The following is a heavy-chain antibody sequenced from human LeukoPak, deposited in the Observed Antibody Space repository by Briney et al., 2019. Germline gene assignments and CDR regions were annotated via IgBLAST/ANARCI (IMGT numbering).Heavy chain of an antibody. CDR2: INPNSGGT. CDR3: ASAPSYSSSWYDWFDP. Sequence: GASVKVSCKASGYAFTGYYMHWVRQAPGQGLEWMGWINPNSGGTNYAQKFQGRVTMTRDTSISTAYMELSRLRSDDTAVYYCASAPSYSSSWYDWFDPWGQGTLVTVSS. J-gene: IGHJ5*02. D-gene: IGHD6-13*01. V-gene: IGHV1-2*02. CDR1: GYAFTGYY.